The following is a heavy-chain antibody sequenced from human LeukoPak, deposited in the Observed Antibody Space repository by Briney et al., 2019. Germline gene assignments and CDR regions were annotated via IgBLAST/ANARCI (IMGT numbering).Heavy chain of an antibody. V-gene: IGHV3-48*02. D-gene: IGHD3-10*01. CDR3: ARSITMIRGATLPIDY. J-gene: IGHJ4*02. CDR1: GFIFSTYK. Sequence: GGSLRLSCTASGFIFSTYKMTWVRQAPGKGLEWVSDISDSGSTTNYANSVKGRFTISRDNAQNSLFLQTNSLRDDDTAVYYCARSITMIRGATLPIDYWGLGSLVTVSS. CDR2: ISDSGSTT.